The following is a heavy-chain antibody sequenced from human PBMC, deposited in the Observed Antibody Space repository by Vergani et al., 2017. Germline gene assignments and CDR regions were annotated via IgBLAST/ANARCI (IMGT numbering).Heavy chain of an antibody. V-gene: IGHV3-30*18. D-gene: IGHD3-22*01. CDR1: GFSFRGHG. J-gene: IGHJ1*01. CDR3: TKAGQYDSDNFHDS. CDR2: ISYDGDRR. Sequence: QVHLVESGGGVVQPGRSLTLSCVASGFSFRGHGMHWVRQAPGKGLEWVAMISYDGDRRDYGDFAKGRFTISRDNSQTTVFLQMNSLRADDSAVYYCTKAGQYDSDNFHDSWGQGALVTVAS.